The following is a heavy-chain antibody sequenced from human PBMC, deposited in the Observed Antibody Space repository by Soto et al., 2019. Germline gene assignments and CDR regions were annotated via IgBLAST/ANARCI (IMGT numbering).Heavy chain of an antibody. D-gene: IGHD1-26*01. CDR2: LNGDGSDT. CDR1: GFTFSRHW. V-gene: IGHV3-74*01. Sequence: DVQLVESGGGLVQPGGSLRLSCAASGFTFSRHWMHWVRQAPGQGLVWVSRLNGDGSDTKEADAVKGRFTISRDNAAETLYLQRNSLGHEDTAVYYCATGGLGATRLDSWGQGTLVSVSS. CDR3: ATGGLGATRLDS. J-gene: IGHJ5*01.